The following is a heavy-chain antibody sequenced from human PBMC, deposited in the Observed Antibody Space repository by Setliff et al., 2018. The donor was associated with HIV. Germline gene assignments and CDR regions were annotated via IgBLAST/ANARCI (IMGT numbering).Heavy chain of an antibody. Sequence: GGSLRLSCAASGFTFSDYYMNWIRQAPGKGLEWVSYISHSGNTIYYADSVKGRFTISRDNAKNSLYLQMNSLRAEDTAVYYCARLATNNKEPIPEVMVRDNWFDPWGQGTLVTVSS. V-gene: IGHV3-11*04. CDR3: ARLATNNKEPIPEVMVRDNWFDP. CDR2: ISHSGNTI. J-gene: IGHJ5*02. D-gene: IGHD3-10*01. CDR1: GFTFSDYY.